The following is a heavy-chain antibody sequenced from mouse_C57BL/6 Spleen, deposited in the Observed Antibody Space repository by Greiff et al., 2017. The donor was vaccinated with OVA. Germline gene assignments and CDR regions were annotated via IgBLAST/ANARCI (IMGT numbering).Heavy chain of an antibody. CDR3: ARGPYYFDY. CDR2: IDPSDSYT. V-gene: IGHV1-69*01. J-gene: IGHJ2*01. Sequence: QVQLQQPGAELVMPGASVKLSCKASGYTFTSYWMHWVKQRPGQGLEWIGEIDPSDSYTNYNQKFKGKSTLTVDKSSSTAYMQLSSLTSEDSAVYYCARGPYYFDYWGQGTTLTVSS. CDR1: GYTFTSYW.